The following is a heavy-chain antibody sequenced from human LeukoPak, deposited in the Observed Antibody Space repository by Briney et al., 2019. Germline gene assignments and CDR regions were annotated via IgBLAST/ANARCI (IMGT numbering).Heavy chain of an antibody. Sequence: GGSLRLSCAASGFTFSSYSMNWVRQAPGKGLEWVSSISSSGGTTYCADSVKGRFTISRDNVNNSMYLQMNSLRADDTALYCCARAWSYRMDVWGQGTTVTVSS. CDR1: GFTFSSYS. D-gene: IGHD2-8*02. CDR3: ARAWSYRMDV. CDR2: ISSSGGTT. J-gene: IGHJ6*02. V-gene: IGHV3-48*01.